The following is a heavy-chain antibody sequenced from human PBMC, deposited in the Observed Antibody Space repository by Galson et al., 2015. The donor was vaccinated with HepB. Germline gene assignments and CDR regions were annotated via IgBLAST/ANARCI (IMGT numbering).Heavy chain of an antibody. J-gene: IGHJ3*02. CDR2: ISTNSGNT. V-gene: IGHV1-18*01. Sequence: GLEWMGWISTNSGNTYYAQKFQDRLIMTTERSTSTAYMELRSLTSDDTAFYYCARDVRYAFEMWGQGTMVTVS. CDR3: ARDVRYAFEM. D-gene: IGHD3-10*02.